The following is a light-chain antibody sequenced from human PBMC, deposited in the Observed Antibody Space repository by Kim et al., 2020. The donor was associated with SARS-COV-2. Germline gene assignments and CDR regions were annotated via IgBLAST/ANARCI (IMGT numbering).Light chain of an antibody. CDR2: AAS. Sequence: DIQMTQSPSSLSASVGDRVTITCRASQSISRNLKWYHQKPGKAPKLLIYAASNLQSGVPSRFSGSGSGTDFTLTISSLQPEDFASYYCQESYSPGLTFGGGTKVDIK. CDR1: QSISRN. CDR3: QESYSPGLT. V-gene: IGKV1-39*01. J-gene: IGKJ4*01.